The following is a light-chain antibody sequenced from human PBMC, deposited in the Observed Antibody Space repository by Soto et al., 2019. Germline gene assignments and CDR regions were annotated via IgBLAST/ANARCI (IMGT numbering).Light chain of an antibody. J-gene: IGKJ2*01. Sequence: EIVLTQSPGTLSLSPGERATLSCRASQSVSSSYLAWYQQKPGQAPRLLIYGASSRATGIPDRFSGSESGKDFTLTINRLELEDFAVYYCHQYGSSPYTFGQGTKLEI. CDR2: GAS. V-gene: IGKV3-20*01. CDR1: QSVSSSY. CDR3: HQYGSSPYT.